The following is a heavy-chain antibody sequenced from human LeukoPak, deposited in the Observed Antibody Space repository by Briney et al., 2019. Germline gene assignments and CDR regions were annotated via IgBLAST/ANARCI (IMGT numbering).Heavy chain of an antibody. D-gene: IGHD3-10*01. J-gene: IGHJ6*02. V-gene: IGHV3-20*04. CDR2: INWNGGST. CDR3: ARDLAAPEGSGSYSCYGMDV. CDR1: GFTFDDYG. Sequence: GGSLRLSCAASGFTFDDYGTSWVRQAPGKGLEWVSGINWNGGSTGYADSVKGRFTISRDNAKNSLYLQMNSLRAEDTALYYCARDLAAPEGSGSYSCYGMDVWGQGTTVTVSS.